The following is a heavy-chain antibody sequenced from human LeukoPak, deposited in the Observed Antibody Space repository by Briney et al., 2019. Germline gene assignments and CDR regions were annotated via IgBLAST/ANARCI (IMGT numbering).Heavy chain of an antibody. CDR3: ARDKVEYYGSGSYYTPPFDY. V-gene: IGHV3-48*01. D-gene: IGHD3-10*01. CDR1: GFTFSSYA. Sequence: GGSLRLSCAASGFTFSSYAMNWVRQAPGKGLEWVSYISSSSSTIYYADSVKGRFTISRDNAKNSLYLQMNSLRAEDTAVYYCARDKVEYYGSGSYYTPPFDYWGQGTLVTVSS. CDR2: ISSSSSTI. J-gene: IGHJ4*02.